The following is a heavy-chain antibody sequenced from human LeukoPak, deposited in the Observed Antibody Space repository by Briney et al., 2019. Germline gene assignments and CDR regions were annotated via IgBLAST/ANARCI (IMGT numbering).Heavy chain of an antibody. CDR2: INEDGSNK. D-gene: IGHD2-21*02. Sequence: SGGSLRLSCTASGFSFSNHYMRWIRQAPGKGLEWVANINEDGSNKWHLGSVKGRFTVSRDNARNSLYLQMNCLRVEDTAVYYCTRVIVAVPGYFDYFDFWGQGVLVTVSS. J-gene: IGHJ4*02. V-gene: IGHV3-7*01. CDR3: TRVIVAVPGYFDYFDF. CDR1: GFSFSNHY.